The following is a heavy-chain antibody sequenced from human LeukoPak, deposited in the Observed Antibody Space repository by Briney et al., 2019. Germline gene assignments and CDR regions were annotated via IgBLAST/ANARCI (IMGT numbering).Heavy chain of an antibody. D-gene: IGHD3-22*01. J-gene: IGHJ4*02. V-gene: IGHV4-4*07. CDR2: IYTSGST. Sequence: SETLSLTCTVSGGSISSYYWSWIRQPPGKGLEWVGRIYTSGSTNYNPSLKSRVTMSVDTSKNQFSLKLSSVTAADTAVYYCARGDDSSGYLTNFDYWGQGTLVTVSS. CDR1: GGSISSYY. CDR3: ARGDDSSGYLTNFDY.